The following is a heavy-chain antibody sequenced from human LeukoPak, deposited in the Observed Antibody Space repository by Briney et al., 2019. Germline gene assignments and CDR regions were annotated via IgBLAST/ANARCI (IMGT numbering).Heavy chain of an antibody. CDR1: GFTFSSYA. J-gene: IGHJ4*02. D-gene: IGHD3-16*02. V-gene: IGHV3-23*01. CDR2: ISGSGGST. CDR3: AKDLNTGSYDYVWGSYLPDFDY. Sequence: GGSLRLSCAASGFTFSSYAMSWVRQAPGKGLEWVSAISGSGGSTYYADSVKGRFTISRDNSKNTLYLQMNSLRAEDTAVYYCAKDLNTGSYDYVWGSYLPDFDYWGQGTLVTVSS.